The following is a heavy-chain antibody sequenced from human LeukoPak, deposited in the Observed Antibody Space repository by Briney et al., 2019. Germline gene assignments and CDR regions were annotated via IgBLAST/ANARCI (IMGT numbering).Heavy chain of an antibody. CDR3: AREYSSSPHAFDI. D-gene: IGHD6-6*01. CDR1: GGSVSSGSYY. CDR2: IYYSGST. J-gene: IGHJ3*02. V-gene: IGHV4-61*01. Sequence: SETLSLTCTVSGGSVSSGSYYWGWIRQPPGKGLEWIGYIYYSGSTNYNPSLKSRVTISVDMSKNQFSLKLSSVTAADTAVYYCAREYSSSPHAFDIWGQGTMVTVSS.